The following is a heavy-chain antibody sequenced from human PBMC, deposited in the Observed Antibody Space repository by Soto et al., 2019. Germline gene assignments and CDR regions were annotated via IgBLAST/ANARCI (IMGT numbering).Heavy chain of an antibody. CDR2: ISGYNGNT. D-gene: IGHD6-19*01. CDR1: GYTFTSYG. J-gene: IGHJ5*02. V-gene: IGHV1-18*04. CDR3: AREIIAVNGRIRWFDP. Sequence: SVKVSCKASGYTFTSYGISWVRQAPGQGLEWMGWISGYNGNTKYAQKVQGRVTLTTDTSTSTAYMELRSLRSDDTAVYYCAREIIAVNGRIRWFDPWGQGTLVTVSS.